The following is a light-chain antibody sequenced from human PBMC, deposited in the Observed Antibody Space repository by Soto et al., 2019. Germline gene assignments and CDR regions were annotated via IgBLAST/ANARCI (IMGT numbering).Light chain of an antibody. CDR1: QDISGY. CDR2: AAS. J-gene: IGKJ4*01. V-gene: IGKV1-9*01. Sequence: DIQLTQSPSFLSASVGDRFTITCRASQDISGYLAWYQQKPGKAPKLLIYAASTLQSGVPSRFSGSGSGTDFTLTISSLQPEDFATYYCQQLNIYRFGGGTKVHIK. CDR3: QQLNIYR.